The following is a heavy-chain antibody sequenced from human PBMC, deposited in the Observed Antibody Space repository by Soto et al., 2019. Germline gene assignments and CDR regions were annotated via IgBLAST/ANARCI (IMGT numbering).Heavy chain of an antibody. V-gene: IGHV3-11*01. CDR2: ISSSGSTI. CDR1: GFTFSDYY. Sequence: GGSLRLSCAASGFTFSDYYMSWIRQAPGKGLEWVSYISSSGSTIYYADSVKGRFTISRDNAKNSLYLQMNSLRAEDTAVYYCARIFRDYYYYYGMDVWGQGTTVTVSS. D-gene: IGHD3-9*01. CDR3: ARIFRDYYYYYGMDV. J-gene: IGHJ6*02.